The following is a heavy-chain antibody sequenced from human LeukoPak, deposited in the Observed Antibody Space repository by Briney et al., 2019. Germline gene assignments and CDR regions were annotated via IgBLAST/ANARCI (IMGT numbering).Heavy chain of an antibody. Sequence: PSETLSLTCTVSGGSISSSSYYWGWIRQPPGKVLEWIGSIYYSGSTYYNPSLKSRVTISVDTSKNQFSLKLSSVTAADTAVYYCARVNSEYYYYYMDVWGKGTTVTVSS. V-gene: IGHV4-39*07. J-gene: IGHJ6*03. CDR2: IYYSGST. D-gene: IGHD2/OR15-2a*01. CDR3: ARVNSEYYYYYMDV. CDR1: GGSISSSSYY.